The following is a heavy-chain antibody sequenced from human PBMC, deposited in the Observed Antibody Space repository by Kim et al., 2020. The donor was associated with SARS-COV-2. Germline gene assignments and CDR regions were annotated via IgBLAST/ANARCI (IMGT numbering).Heavy chain of an antibody. D-gene: IGHD3-22*01. CDR3: AKDLTGYYYDSSGSNFDY. J-gene: IGHJ4*02. V-gene: IGHV3-30*02. Sequence: KGRFTISRDNSKNTLYLQMNSLRAEDRAVYYCAKDLTGYYYDSSGSNFDYWGQGTLVTVSS.